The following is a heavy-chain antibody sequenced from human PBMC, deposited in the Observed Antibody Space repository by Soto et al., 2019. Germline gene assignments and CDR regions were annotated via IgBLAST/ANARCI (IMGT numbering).Heavy chain of an antibody. CDR3: AAYRCSTTCYRSFDY. Sequence: EVQLLESGGDLVQPGGSLRLSCAASGFTCSSYAMSCVRQAPGKGLEWGSTIGAGDGPIYYADSVEGRFTIARDNSKNTVFLRVNGLRGDDTAVYYCAAYRCSTTCYRSFDYWGQGTLVTVSS. D-gene: IGHD2-2*02. J-gene: IGHJ4*02. CDR2: IGAGDGPI. CDR1: GFTCSSYA. V-gene: IGHV3-23*01.